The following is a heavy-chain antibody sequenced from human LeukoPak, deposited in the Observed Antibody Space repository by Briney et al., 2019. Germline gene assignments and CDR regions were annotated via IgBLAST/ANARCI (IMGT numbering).Heavy chain of an antibody. Sequence: EASAKVSFKVFGYTLSQLSMHWVRQAPGKGLEWMGGFDAEDGETIYAPKLQGRVTMTDETSTDPTYLGLRSLRSEDPAVYHCAAPKPAYGDYAEDALDFGGQGTMVTVS. CDR2: FDAEDGET. D-gene: IGHD4-17*01. CDR3: AAPKPAYGDYAEDALDF. CDR1: GYTLSQLS. J-gene: IGHJ3*01. V-gene: IGHV1-24*01.